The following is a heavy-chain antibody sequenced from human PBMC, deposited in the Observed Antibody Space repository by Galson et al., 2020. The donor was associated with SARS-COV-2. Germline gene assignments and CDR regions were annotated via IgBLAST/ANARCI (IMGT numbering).Heavy chain of an antibody. Sequence: SETLSLTCSVSGGPVSDYYWRWIRQSPGKGLEWIGLMHQHEYTNYNPSLRSRLAISVDTSRNQLSLRLTSVTAADTAVYYCARTYFFDSTAYLESFDIWGQGTMVTVSS. V-gene: IGHV4-59*02. D-gene: IGHD3-22*01. J-gene: IGHJ3*02. CDR2: MHQHEYT. CDR1: GGPVSDYY. CDR3: ARTYFFDSTAYLESFDI.